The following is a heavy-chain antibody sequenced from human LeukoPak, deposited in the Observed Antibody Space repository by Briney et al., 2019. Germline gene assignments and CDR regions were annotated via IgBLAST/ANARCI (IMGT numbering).Heavy chain of an antibody. CDR3: AKDLRFLEWLPFDY. CDR1: GFTFDDYA. D-gene: IGHD3-3*01. CDR2: ISGSGGST. Sequence: GGSLRLSCAASGFTFDDYAMHWVRQAPGKGLEWVSAISGSGGSTYYADSVKGRFTISRDNSKNTLYLQMNSLRAEDTAVYYCAKDLRFLEWLPFDYWGQGTLVTVSS. J-gene: IGHJ4*02. V-gene: IGHV3-23*01.